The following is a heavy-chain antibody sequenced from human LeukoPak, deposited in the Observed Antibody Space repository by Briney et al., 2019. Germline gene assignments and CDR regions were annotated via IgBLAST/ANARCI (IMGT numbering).Heavy chain of an antibody. CDR3: ARLKLGAYFDL. Sequence: SETLSLTCPVSGGSTSSDYWSWIRQSPGKGLEWVGYVYNSGDTGKNPSLKSRVTILLDTSKNQCSLKLTSVSAADTAVYYCARLKLGAYFDLWGRGTLVTVSS. CDR2: VYNSGDT. V-gene: IGHV4-59*08. CDR1: GGSTSSDY. J-gene: IGHJ2*01. D-gene: IGHD3-16*01.